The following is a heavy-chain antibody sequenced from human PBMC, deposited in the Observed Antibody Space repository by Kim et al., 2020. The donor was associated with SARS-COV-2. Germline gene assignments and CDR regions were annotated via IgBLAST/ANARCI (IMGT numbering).Heavy chain of an antibody. J-gene: IGHJ6*02. CDR3: ARDSYYYDSSGYYYSPWYYYGMDV. Sequence: GGSLRLSCAASGFTFSSYGMHWVRQAPGKGLEWVAVIWYDGSNKYYADSVKGRFTISRDNSKNTLYLQMNSLRAEDTAVYYCARDSYYYDSSGYYYSPWYYYGMDVWGQRTTVTVSS. CDR2: IWYDGSNK. CDR1: GFTFSSYG. V-gene: IGHV3-33*08. D-gene: IGHD3-22*01.